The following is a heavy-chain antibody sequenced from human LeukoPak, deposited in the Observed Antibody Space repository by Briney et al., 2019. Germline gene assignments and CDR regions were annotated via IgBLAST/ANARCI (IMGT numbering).Heavy chain of an antibody. V-gene: IGHV1-2*02. Sequence: ASVKVSCKASGYTFTGYYMHWVRQAPGQGLEWMGWINPNNGGTNYAQKFQGRVTMTRDTSINTAYMELSRMTSDDTAVYSCARAGGAGIYYYYYMDVWGKGTTVTVSS. CDR3: ARAGGAGIYYYYYMDV. CDR2: INPNNGGT. J-gene: IGHJ6*03. D-gene: IGHD3-10*01. CDR1: GYTFTGYY.